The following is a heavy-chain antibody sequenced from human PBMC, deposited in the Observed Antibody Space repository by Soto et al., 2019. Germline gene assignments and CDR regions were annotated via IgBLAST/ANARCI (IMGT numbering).Heavy chain of an antibody. D-gene: IGHD2-2*01. Sequence: SEPLSLTCAVSGGSVSNGCYHWSWIRQHPGKGLEWIGYIDYNGSTYYNPSLKSRVTISIDTSKNQFSLKLSSVTAADMAMYYCARFQLYYGLDFWGQGTTVTVSS. V-gene: IGHV4-31*11. J-gene: IGHJ6*02. CDR1: GGSVSNGCYH. CDR2: IDYNGST. CDR3: ARFQLYYGLDF.